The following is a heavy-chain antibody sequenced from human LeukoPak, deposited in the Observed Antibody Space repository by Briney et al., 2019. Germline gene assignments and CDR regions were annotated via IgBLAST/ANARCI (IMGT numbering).Heavy chain of an antibody. J-gene: IGHJ4*02. D-gene: IGHD1-26*01. CDR2: ISSSSSTI. CDR3: ARGRSGGSYYFDY. CDR1: EFTFSTYS. V-gene: IGHV3-48*01. Sequence: GGSLRLSYAASEFTFSTYSMNWVRQAPGKGLGWVSYISSSSSTIYYAESVKGRFSISRDNAKNSLYLQMNSLRAEDTAVYYCARGRSGGSYYFDYWGQGTLVTVSS.